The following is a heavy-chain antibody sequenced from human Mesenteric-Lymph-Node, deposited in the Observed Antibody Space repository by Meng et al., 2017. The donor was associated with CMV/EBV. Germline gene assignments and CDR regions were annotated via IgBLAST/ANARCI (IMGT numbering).Heavy chain of an antibody. D-gene: IGHD2-2*01. CDR3: ARELAVPAGQYYYGMDV. V-gene: IGHV1-46*01. CDR1: GYAFTSHY. J-gene: IGHJ6*02. CDR2: IDPSGGST. Sequence: ASVKVSCKSSGYAFTSHYVHWVRQAPGQGLEWLGIIDPSGGSTSYPEKFQDRVTLTRDTSTSTVYMEVSTLRSADTAVYYCARELAVPAGQYYYGMDVWGQGTTVTVSS.